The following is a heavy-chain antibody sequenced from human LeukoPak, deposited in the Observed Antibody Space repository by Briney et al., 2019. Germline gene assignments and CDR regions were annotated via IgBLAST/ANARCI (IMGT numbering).Heavy chain of an antibody. CDR1: GFTFSSYS. D-gene: IGHD6-13*01. V-gene: IGHV3-21*01. CDR3: ARDLEEQQLEYYYGMDV. Sequence: GGSLRLSCAASGFTFSSYSMNWVRQAPGKGLEWVSSISSSSSYIYYADSVKGRFTISRDNAKNSLYLQMNSLRAEDTAVYYCARDLEEQQLEYYYGMDVWGQGTTVTVSS. J-gene: IGHJ6*02. CDR2: ISSSSSYI.